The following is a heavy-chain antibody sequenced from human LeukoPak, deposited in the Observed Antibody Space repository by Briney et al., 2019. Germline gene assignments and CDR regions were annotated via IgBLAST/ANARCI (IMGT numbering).Heavy chain of an antibody. CDR3: ARDYCGGDCFPDH. V-gene: IGHV1-2*06. CDR2: INPNSGDT. Sequence: ASVKVSCKASGYTVTGYYVHWVRQAPGQGLEWMGRINPNSGDTNYAQKFQGRVTMTRDTSISTAYMELSRLRSDDTAVYYCARDYCGGDCFPDHWGQGILVTVSS. J-gene: IGHJ4*02. CDR1: GYTVTGYY. D-gene: IGHD2-21*02.